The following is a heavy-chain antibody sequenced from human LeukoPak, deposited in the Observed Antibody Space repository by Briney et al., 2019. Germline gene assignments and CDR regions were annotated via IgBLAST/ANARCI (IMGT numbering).Heavy chain of an antibody. CDR3: ARAEADSYDAFDI. CDR1: GGTFSSYA. Sequence: GASVKVSCKASGGTFSSYAISWVRQAPGQGLEWMGRIIPILGIANYAQKFQGRVTITADKSTSTAYMELSSLRSEDTAVYYCARAEADSYDAFDIWGQGTMVTVSS. V-gene: IGHV1-69*04. D-gene: IGHD3-22*01. J-gene: IGHJ3*02. CDR2: IIPILGIA.